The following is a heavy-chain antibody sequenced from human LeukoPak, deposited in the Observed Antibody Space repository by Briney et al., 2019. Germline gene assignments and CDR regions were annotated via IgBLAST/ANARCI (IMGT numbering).Heavy chain of an antibody. J-gene: IGHJ3*02. CDR3: AREGQDSGSYQNNAFDI. CDR2: MNPNSGNT. D-gene: IGHD1-26*01. Sequence: GASVKVSCKASGYTFTSYDINWVRQATGQGLEWMGWMNPNSGNTGYAQKFQGRVTMTRNTSISTAYMELSSLRSEDTAVYYCAREGQDSGSYQNNAFDIWGQGTMVTVSS. V-gene: IGHV1-8*01. CDR1: GYTFTSYD.